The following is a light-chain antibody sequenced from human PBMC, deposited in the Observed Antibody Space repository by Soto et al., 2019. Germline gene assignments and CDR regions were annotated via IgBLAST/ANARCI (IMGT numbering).Light chain of an antibody. Sequence: DIQMTQSPSSLSASVGDRVTITCRAGQSIRSYLNWYQQKPGKAPKLLIYAASSLQSGVPSRFSGSGSGTDFTLTISSLQPEDFATYYCQQSYSTLPAFGQGTKVEIK. J-gene: IGKJ1*01. CDR1: QSIRSY. V-gene: IGKV1-39*01. CDR2: AAS. CDR3: QQSYSTLPA.